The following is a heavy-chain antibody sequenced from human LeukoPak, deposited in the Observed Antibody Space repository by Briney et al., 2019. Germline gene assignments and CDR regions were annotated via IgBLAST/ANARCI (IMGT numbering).Heavy chain of an antibody. CDR2: ISSSSSYI. V-gene: IGHV3-21*01. D-gene: IGHD1-1*01. CDR3: ARDQSGTGQDWFDP. Sequence: GGSLRLSCAASGFTFSSYSMNWVRQAPGKGLEWVSSISSSSSYIYYADSVKGRFTISRDNAKNSLYPQMNSLRAEDTAVYYCARDQSGTGQDWFDPWGQGTLVTVSS. J-gene: IGHJ5*02. CDR1: GFTFSSYS.